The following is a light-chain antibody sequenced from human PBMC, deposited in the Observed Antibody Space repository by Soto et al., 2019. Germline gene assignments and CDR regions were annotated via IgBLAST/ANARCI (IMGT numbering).Light chain of an antibody. CDR3: QQYNNRPGT. J-gene: IGKJ1*01. V-gene: IGKV3-11*01. Sequence: EIVLTQSPATLSLSPGERATLSCRASQSISSYLAWYQQKPGQAPRLLIYDASNRATGIPARFSGSGFGTEFTLTISSLQSEDFAVYYCQQYNNRPGTFGQGTKVDIK. CDR2: DAS. CDR1: QSISSY.